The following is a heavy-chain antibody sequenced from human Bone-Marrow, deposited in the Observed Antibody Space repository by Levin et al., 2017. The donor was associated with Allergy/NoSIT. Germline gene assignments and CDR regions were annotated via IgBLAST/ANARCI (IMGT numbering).Heavy chain of an antibody. CDR2: ISYDGSNK. CDR1: GFTFSSYG. Sequence: GGSLRLSCAASGFTFSSYGMHWVRQAPGKGLEWVAVISYDGSNKYYADSVKGRFTISRDNSKNTLYLQMNSLRAEDTAVYYCAKDRSSSWSIFDYWGQGTLVTVSS. D-gene: IGHD6-13*01. J-gene: IGHJ4*02. V-gene: IGHV3-30*18. CDR3: AKDRSSSWSIFDY.